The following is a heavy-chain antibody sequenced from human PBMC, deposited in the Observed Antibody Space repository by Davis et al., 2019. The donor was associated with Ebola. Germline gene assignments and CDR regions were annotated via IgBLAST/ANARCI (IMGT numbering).Heavy chain of an antibody. D-gene: IGHD4-17*01. V-gene: IGHV1-2*02. CDR1: GYTFTGYY. J-gene: IGHJ4*02. CDR3: ARGFGYGDHPKWDYEGY. Sequence: ASVKVSCKASGYTFTGYYMHWVRQAPGQGLEWMGWINPNSGGTNYAQKFQGRVTMTRDTSISTAYMELSRLGSDDTAVYYCARGFGYGDHPKWDYEGYWGQGTLVTVSS. CDR2: INPNSGGT.